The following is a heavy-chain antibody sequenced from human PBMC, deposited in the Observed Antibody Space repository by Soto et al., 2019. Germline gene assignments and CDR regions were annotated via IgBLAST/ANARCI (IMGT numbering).Heavy chain of an antibody. CDR2: IVVGSGNT. CDR3: AAAGSRYYDSSGYTH. V-gene: IGHV1-58*01. J-gene: IGHJ4*02. CDR1: GFTFTSSA. D-gene: IGHD3-22*01. Sequence: SVKVSCKASGFTFTSSAVQWVRQARGQRLEWIGWIVVGSGNTNYAQKFQERVTITRDMSTSTAYMELSGLRSEDTAVYYCAAAGSRYYDSSGYTHWGQGTLVTVSS.